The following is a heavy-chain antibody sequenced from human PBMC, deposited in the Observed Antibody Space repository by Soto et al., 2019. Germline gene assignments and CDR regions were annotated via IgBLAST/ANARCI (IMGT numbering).Heavy chain of an antibody. CDR1: GYTFTGYH. J-gene: IGHJ3*02. D-gene: IGHD2-2*01. Sequence: QVRLVQSGAEVKKPGASVKVSCKASGYTFTGYHMHWVRQAPGQGLEWMGWINPNSGDTNYAQNFQGWVTMTRDTSISTAYMELSRLRSDDTAVYYCATSGSCSSTSCYAFDIWGQGTMVTVSS. CDR2: INPNSGDT. CDR3: ATSGSCSSTSCYAFDI. V-gene: IGHV1-2*04.